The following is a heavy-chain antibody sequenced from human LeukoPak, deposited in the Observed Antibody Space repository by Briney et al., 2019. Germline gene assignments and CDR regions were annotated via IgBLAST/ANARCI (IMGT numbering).Heavy chain of an antibody. V-gene: IGHV3-21*01. CDR1: GFTFSSYS. CDR3: ARSLNFLEWLSSFDY. CDR2: ISSSSSYI. Sequence: SGGSLRLSCAASGFTFSSYSMNWVRQAPGKGLEWVSSISSSSSYIYYADSVKGRFTISRDNAKNSLYLQMNSLRAEDTAVYYCARSLNFLEWLSSFDYWGQGTLVIVSS. D-gene: IGHD3-3*01. J-gene: IGHJ4*02.